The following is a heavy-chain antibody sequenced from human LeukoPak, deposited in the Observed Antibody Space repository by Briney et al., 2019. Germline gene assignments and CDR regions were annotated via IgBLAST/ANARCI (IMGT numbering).Heavy chain of an antibody. V-gene: IGHV1-69*05. D-gene: IGHD6-6*01. CDR2: SIPIFGTA. Sequence: SVKVSCKASGGTFSSYAISWVRQAPGQGLEWMGGSIPIFGTANYAQKFQGRVTITTDESTSTAYMELSSLRSEDTAVYYCASKGGQLGDYYYYYMDVWGKGTTVTVSS. CDR3: ASKGGQLGDYYYYYMDV. J-gene: IGHJ6*03. CDR1: GGTFSSYA.